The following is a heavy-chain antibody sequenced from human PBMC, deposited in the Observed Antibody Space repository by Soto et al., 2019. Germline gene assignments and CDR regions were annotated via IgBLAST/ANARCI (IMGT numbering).Heavy chain of an antibody. Sequence: EVQLVESGGGLVKPGGSLRLSCAASGFTFSDAWMNWVRQAPGKGLEWVGRIKSKTDGETTDYSAPVKARFTISRDESKNILYLQMNSLKTEDTAVYYCTTEVPYSGGLNFDFWGQGTRVTVSS. CDR3: TTEVPYSGGLNFDF. V-gene: IGHV3-15*01. CDR1: GFTFSDAW. CDR2: IKSKTDGETT. D-gene: IGHD2-15*01. J-gene: IGHJ4*02.